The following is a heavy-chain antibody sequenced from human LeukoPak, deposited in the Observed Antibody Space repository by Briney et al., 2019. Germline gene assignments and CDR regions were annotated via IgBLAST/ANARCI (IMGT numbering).Heavy chain of an antibody. J-gene: IGHJ4*02. V-gene: IGHV4-4*02. CDR2: ISLTGLT. Sequence: SETLSLTCGVSGGSISNTNWWSWARQPPGQGLEWIGEISLTGLTHYNPSLESRVTVSLDKSKNQLSLNLTSVTAADTAVYYCSRENGAFSPFGYWGQGTLVTVLS. CDR3: SRENGAFSPFGY. D-gene: IGHD2-8*01. CDR1: GGSISNTNW.